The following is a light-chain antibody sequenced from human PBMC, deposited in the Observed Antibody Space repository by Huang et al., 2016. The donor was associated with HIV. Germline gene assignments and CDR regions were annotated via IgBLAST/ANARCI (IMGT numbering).Light chain of an antibody. CDR1: QSVSRY. J-gene: IGKJ3*01. CDR3: QQRSNWGGA. CDR2: DGS. Sequence: EIVLTQSPGTLSLSVGERASLSCRASQSVSRYVAWYQQKPGQAPRLLIYDGSNRANGIPARFSGRGSGTDFTLTISSLEPEDFAVYYCQQRSNWGGAFGPGTKVEI. V-gene: IGKV3-11*01.